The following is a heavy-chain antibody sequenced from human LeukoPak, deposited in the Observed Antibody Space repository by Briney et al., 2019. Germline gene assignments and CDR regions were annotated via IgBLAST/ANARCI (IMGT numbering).Heavy chain of an antibody. CDR3: ARDSSGRD. Sequence: GGSLRLSCAASGFTFSNSWRSWVRQAPGKGLEWVANIKQDGSEKYYVGSVKGRFTISRDNAKNSLYLQMNSLRVEDTAVYYCARDSSGRDWGQGTLVTVSS. D-gene: IGHD6-19*01. V-gene: IGHV3-7*01. J-gene: IGHJ4*02. CDR2: IKQDGSEK. CDR1: GFTFSNSW.